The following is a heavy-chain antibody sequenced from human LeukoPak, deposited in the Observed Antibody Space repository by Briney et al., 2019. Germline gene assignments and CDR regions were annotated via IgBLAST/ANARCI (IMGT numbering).Heavy chain of an antibody. CDR3: AKSGDFGWNYPIDY. CDR1: GFTFSSYG. J-gene: IGHJ4*02. Sequence: PGGSLRLSCAASGFTFSSYGMHWVRQAPGKGLEWVAVISYDGSNKYYADSVKGRFTISRDNSKNTLYLQMNSLRAEDTAVYYCAKSGDFGWNYPIDYWSQGTLVTVSS. D-gene: IGHD1-7*01. V-gene: IGHV3-30*18. CDR2: ISYDGSNK.